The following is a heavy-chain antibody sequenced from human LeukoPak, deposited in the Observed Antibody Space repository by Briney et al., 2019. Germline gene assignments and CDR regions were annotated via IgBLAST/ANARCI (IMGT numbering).Heavy chain of an antibody. CDR1: GGSISSYY. CDR3: ARDATYQDAFDI. Sequence: SETLSLTCTVSGGSISSYYWSWIRQPPGKGLEWIGYIYYSGSTNYNPSLKSRVTISVETSKNQFSLKLSSVTAADTAVYYCARDATYQDAFDIWGQGTMVTVSS. J-gene: IGHJ3*02. CDR2: IYYSGST. D-gene: IGHD4/OR15-4a*01. V-gene: IGHV4-59*01.